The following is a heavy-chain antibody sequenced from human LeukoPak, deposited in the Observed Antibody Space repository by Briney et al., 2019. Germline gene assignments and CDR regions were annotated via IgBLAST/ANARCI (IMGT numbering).Heavy chain of an antibody. CDR3: ARTLAARADY. CDR2: INHSGST. V-gene: IGHV4-34*01. D-gene: IGHD6-6*01. CDR1: GGSFSGYY. Sequence: SETLSLTCAVYGGSFSGYYRSWLRQPPGKGLEWIGEINHSGSTNYNPSLKSRVTISVDTSKNQFSLKLSSVTAADTAVYYCARTLAARADYWGQGTLLTVSS. J-gene: IGHJ4*02.